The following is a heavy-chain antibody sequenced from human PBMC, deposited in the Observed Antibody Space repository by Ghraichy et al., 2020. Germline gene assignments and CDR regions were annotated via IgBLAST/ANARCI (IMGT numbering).Heavy chain of an antibody. Sequence: QTLSLTCTFSGFSLSTSGMCVSWIRQPPGKALEWLALIDWDDDKYYSTSLKTRLTISKDTSKNQVVLTMTNMDPVDTATYYCARIRTMVRGVMAAAYYFDYWGQGTLVTVSS. J-gene: IGHJ4*02. D-gene: IGHD3-10*01. CDR2: IDWDDDK. V-gene: IGHV2-70*01. CDR3: ARIRTMVRGVMAAAYYFDY. CDR1: GFSLSTSGMC.